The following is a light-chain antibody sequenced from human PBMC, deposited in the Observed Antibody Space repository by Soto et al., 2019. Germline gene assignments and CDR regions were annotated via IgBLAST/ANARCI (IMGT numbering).Light chain of an antibody. CDR1: QGISND. V-gene: IGKV1-17*01. CDR3: LQHSNYPPT. Sequence: DIQMTQSPSSLSASVGDRVTITCRASQGISNDLGWYQQKPGEAPKHLIYAVSSLQSWVPSRFSGSGSGTEFPLPISSLQPEDFATYYCLQHSNYPPTFGQGPKVEIK. CDR2: AVS. J-gene: IGKJ1*01.